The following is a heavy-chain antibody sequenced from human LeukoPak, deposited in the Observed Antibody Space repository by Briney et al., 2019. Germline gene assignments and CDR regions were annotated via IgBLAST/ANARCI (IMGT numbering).Heavy chain of an antibody. D-gene: IGHD4-23*01. Sequence: GGSLRLSCAASGFTFSSYAMTWVRQAPGKGLEWVSVISASGDTTYYADSVKGRFAISRDNSKNMLLLQMNSLRAGDTAVYYCAKDDGDYGGYYYYYMDVWGKGTTVTVSS. CDR2: ISASGDTT. V-gene: IGHV3-23*01. CDR3: AKDDGDYGGYYYYYMDV. CDR1: GFTFSSYA. J-gene: IGHJ6*03.